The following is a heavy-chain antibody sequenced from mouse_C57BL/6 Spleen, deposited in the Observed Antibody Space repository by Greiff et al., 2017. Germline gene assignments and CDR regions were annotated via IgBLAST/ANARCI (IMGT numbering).Heavy chain of an antibody. Sequence: EVKLVESGGGLVQPGGSLSLSCAASGFTFTAYYMSWVRQPPGEALEWLGFIRNKANGYPTEYRASVKGRFTISRDNSQSILYLQMNALRAEDSATYYCARYTRAYYFDYWGQGTTLTVAS. CDR3: ARYTRAYYFDY. D-gene: IGHD3-3*01. CDR2: IRNKANGYPT. CDR1: GFTFTAYY. J-gene: IGHJ2*01. V-gene: IGHV7-3*01.